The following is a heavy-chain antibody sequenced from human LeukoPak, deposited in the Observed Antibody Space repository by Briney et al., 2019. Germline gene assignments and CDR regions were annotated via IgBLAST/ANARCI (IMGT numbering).Heavy chain of an antibody. CDR2: IWFDGSNN. J-gene: IGHJ3*02. CDR3: AREQYGSDDALDI. CDR1: GFTFSSYG. D-gene: IGHD4-17*01. Sequence: GGFLRLSCAASGFTFSSYGMHWVRQAPGKGLEWVAVIWFDGSNNYYADSVKGRFTVSRDNSKNTMDLQMNSLRAEDTAVYYCAREQYGSDDALDIWGQGTMVTVSS. V-gene: IGHV3-33*01.